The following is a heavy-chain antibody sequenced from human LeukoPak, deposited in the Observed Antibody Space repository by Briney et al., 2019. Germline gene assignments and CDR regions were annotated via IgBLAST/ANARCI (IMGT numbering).Heavy chain of an antibody. CDR1: GFTFSSYA. Sequence: PGGSLRLSCAASGFTFSSYAMHWVRQAPGKGLEWVAVISYDGSNKYYADSVKGRFTISRDNSKNTLYLQMNSLRAEDTAVYYCARDRGDYEIDYWGQGTLVTVSS. V-gene: IGHV3-30*04. D-gene: IGHD4-17*01. J-gene: IGHJ4*02. CDR3: ARDRGDYEIDY. CDR2: ISYDGSNK.